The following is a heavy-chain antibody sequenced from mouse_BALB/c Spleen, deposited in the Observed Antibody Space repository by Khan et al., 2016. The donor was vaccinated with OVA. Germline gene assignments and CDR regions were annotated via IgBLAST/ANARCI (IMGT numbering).Heavy chain of an antibody. CDR2: ISYSGST. V-gene: IGHV3-2*02. D-gene: IGHD1-2*01. J-gene: IGHJ2*01. CDR1: GYSITSGYG. CDR3: ARTARIKY. Sequence: EVQLQESGPGLVKPSQSLSLTCTVTGYSITSGYGWNWIRQFPGNQLEWMGYISYSGSTNYKPSLKSRISITRYTSKNQFFLQLNSVTTEDTATYSCARTARIKYWGQGTTLTVSS.